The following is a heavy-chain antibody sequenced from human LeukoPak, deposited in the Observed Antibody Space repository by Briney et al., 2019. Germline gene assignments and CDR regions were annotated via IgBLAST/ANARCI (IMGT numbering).Heavy chain of an antibody. CDR3: ARVTYYDFWSGYRFDP. CDR1: GFTFSDYY. D-gene: IGHD3-3*01. CDR2: ISSSGSTI. V-gene: IGHV3-11*04. J-gene: IGHJ5*02. Sequence: GGSLRLSCAASGFTFSDYYMSWIRQAPGKGLEWVSYISSSGSTIYYADSVKGRFTISRDNAKNSLYLQMNSLRAEDRAVYYCARVTYYDFWSGYRFDPWGQGTLVTVSS.